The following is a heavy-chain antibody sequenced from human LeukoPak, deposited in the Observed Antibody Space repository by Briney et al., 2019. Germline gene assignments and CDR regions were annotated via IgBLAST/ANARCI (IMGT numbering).Heavy chain of an antibody. CDR3: AADRLRLGRSWFDP. D-gene: IGHD3-16*01. CDR2: IIPILGIA. V-gene: IGHV1-69*04. J-gene: IGHJ5*02. Sequence: SVKVSCKASGGTFSSYAISWVRQAPGQGLEWMGRIIPILGIANYAQKFQGRVTITADKSTSTAYMELSSLRSEDTAVYYCAADRLRLGRSWFDPWGQGTLVTVSS. CDR1: GGTFSSYA.